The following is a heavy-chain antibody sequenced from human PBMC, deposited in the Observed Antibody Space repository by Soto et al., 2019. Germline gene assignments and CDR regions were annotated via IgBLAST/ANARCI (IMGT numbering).Heavy chain of an antibody. Sequence: QVQLVESGGGVVQPGRSLRLSCAASGFTFSSYAMHWVRQAPGKGLEWVAVISYDGSNKYYEDSVKGRFTISRDNSKNTLYLQMNSLRAEDTAVYYCAREGCSGGSCYSTYYYYGMDVWGQGTTVTVSS. D-gene: IGHD2-15*01. CDR1: GFTFSSYA. CDR2: ISYDGSNK. J-gene: IGHJ6*02. CDR3: AREGCSGGSCYSTYYYYGMDV. V-gene: IGHV3-30-3*01.